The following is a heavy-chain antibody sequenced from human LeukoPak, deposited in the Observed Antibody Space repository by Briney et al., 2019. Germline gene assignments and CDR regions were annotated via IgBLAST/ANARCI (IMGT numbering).Heavy chain of an antibody. CDR3: AKDLGAAAGRWGLDFDY. CDR2: IRYDGSNK. CDR1: GFTFSSYG. Sequence: PGGSLRLSCAASGFTFSSYGMHWVRQAPGKGLEWVAFIRYDGSNKYYADSVKGRFTISRDNSKNTLYLQMNSLRAEDTAVYYCAKDLGAAAGRWGLDFDYWGQGTLVTVSS. D-gene: IGHD6-13*01. J-gene: IGHJ4*02. V-gene: IGHV3-30*02.